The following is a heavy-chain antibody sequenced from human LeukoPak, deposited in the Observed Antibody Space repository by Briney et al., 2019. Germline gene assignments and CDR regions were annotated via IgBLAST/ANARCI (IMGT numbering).Heavy chain of an antibody. CDR3: ARDGFGDSSGYYSYYFDY. CDR1: GGTFNSYT. J-gene: IGHJ4*02. V-gene: IGHV1-69*05. CDR2: IIPIFGTA. D-gene: IGHD3-22*01. Sequence: SVKVSCKASGGTFNSYTISWVRQAPGQGLEWMGRIIPIFGTANYAQKFQGRVTITTDESTSTAYMELSSLRSEDTAVYYCARDGFGDSSGYYSYYFDYWGQGTLVTVSS.